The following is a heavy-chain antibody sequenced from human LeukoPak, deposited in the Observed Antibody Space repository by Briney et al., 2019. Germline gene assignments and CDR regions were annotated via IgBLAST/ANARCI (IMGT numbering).Heavy chain of an antibody. CDR3: ARDRPGDV. V-gene: IGHV3-64*01. Sequence: GGSLRLSCAASGFTFSSYEMHWVRQAPGKGLEYVSATSSNGGSTYYANFVKGRFIISRDNSKNTLYLQMGSLRPEDMAVYYCARDRPGDVWGEGTTVTVSS. CDR1: GFTFSSYE. J-gene: IGHJ6*04. CDR2: TSSNGGST.